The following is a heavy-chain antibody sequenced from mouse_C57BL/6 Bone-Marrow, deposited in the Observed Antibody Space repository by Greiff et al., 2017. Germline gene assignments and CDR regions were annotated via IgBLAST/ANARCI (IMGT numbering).Heavy chain of an antibody. CDR1: GFNIKDDY. CDR2: IDPENGDT. V-gene: IGHV14-4*01. CDR3: TTRGSSSGWFAY. Sequence: VHVKQSGAELVRPGASVKLSCTASGFNIKDDYMHWVKQRPEQGLEWIGWIDPENGDTEYASKFQGKATITADTSSNTAYLQLSSLTSEDTAVYYCTTRGSSSGWFAYWGQGTLVTVSA. D-gene: IGHD1-1*01. J-gene: IGHJ3*01.